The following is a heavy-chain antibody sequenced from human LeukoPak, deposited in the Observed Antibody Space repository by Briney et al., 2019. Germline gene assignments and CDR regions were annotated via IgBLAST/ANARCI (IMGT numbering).Heavy chain of an antibody. D-gene: IGHD3-22*01. Sequence: PGGSLRLSCAASGFTFDDYAMRWVRQAPGKGLEWVSGISWNSGSIGYADSVKGRFTISRDNAKNSLYLQMNSLRAEDTALYYCAKARITMIVVAPDAFDIWGQGTMVTVSS. CDR3: AKARITMIVVAPDAFDI. V-gene: IGHV3-9*01. CDR1: GFTFDDYA. J-gene: IGHJ3*02. CDR2: ISWNSGSI.